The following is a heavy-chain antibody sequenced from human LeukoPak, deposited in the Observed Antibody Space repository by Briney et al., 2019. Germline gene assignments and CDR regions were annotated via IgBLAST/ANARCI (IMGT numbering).Heavy chain of an antibody. Sequence: PSETLSLTCTVSGGSISSGDYYWGCIRQFPGKGLEWIGTISDGGSTYYNPSLESRVIISVDTSKNQFSLKLSSVTAADTAVYYCVRHCCSTPSKRTFDIWGQGTLVTVSS. J-gene: IGHJ3*02. CDR3: VRHCCSTPSKRTFDI. V-gene: IGHV4-39*01. D-gene: IGHD2-2*01. CDR2: ISDGGST. CDR1: GGSISSGDYY.